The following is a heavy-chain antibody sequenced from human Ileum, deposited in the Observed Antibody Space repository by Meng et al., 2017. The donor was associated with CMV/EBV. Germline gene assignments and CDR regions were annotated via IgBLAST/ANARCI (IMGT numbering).Heavy chain of an antibody. V-gene: IGHV3-7*01. CDR1: GFTLSNYW. CDR3: ARENPGLDS. J-gene: IGHJ5*01. CDR2: MNRDGSDR. Sequence: GESLKISCSVSGFTLSNYWMDWVRQAPGKGLEWAANMNRDGSDRNYVDSVKGRFTISRDSAKNSLYLDLNSLRAEDTAVYYCARENPGLDSWGQGALVTVSS.